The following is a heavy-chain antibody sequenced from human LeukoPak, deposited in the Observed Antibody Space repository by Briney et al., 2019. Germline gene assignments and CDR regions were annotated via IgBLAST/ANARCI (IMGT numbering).Heavy chain of an antibody. CDR3: ASCIAAGDAFDI. Sequence: GESLKISCQGSGSSFTSYWIGWVRPLPGKGLEWMGIIYPGDSDTRYSPSFQGQVTISADKSISTAYLQWSSLKASDTAMYYCASCIAAGDAFDIWGQGTMVTVSS. J-gene: IGHJ3*02. CDR2: IYPGDSDT. V-gene: IGHV5-51*01. D-gene: IGHD6-13*01. CDR1: GSSFTSYW.